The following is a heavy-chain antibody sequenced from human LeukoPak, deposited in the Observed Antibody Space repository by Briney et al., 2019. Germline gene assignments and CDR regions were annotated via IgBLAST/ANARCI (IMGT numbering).Heavy chain of an antibody. J-gene: IGHJ4*02. D-gene: IGHD3-10*01. V-gene: IGHV3-11*01. CDR3: ARGRVAPHC. Sequence: GGSLRLSCAASGFTFSDYYMSWIRQVPGKGLEWVSYISDSGRTIYYADSVKGRFTISRDNAKNSLFLLMNSLRAEDTALYYCARGRVAPHCWSQGSRVIVSS. CDR1: GFTFSDYY. CDR2: ISDSGRTI.